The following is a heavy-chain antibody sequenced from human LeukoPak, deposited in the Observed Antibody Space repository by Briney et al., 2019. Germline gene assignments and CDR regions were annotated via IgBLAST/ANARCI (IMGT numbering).Heavy chain of an antibody. J-gene: IGHJ5*02. D-gene: IGHD1-26*01. CDR3: VRLVGSSWLDT. CDR1: GDSVSSTSVT. Sequence: SQTLSLTCDIFGDSVSSTSVTWTWIRQSPSRGFEWLGRTYYRSKWNNDYALFLKSRITITPDTSKNQFSLQLNSVTPEDTAVYYCVRLVGSSWLDTWGQGTQVTVSS. V-gene: IGHV6-1*01. CDR2: TYYRSKWNN.